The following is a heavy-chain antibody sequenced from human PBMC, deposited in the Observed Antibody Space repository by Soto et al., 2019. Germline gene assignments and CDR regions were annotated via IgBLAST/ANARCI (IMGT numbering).Heavy chain of an antibody. J-gene: IGHJ4*02. CDR1: GGTFSSYA. CDR3: ARDQGGSYWSAHFDY. Sequence: GASVKVSCKASGGTFSSYAISWVRQAPGRGLEWMGGIIPIFGTANYAQKFQGRVTITADESTSTAYMELSSLRSEDTAVYYCARDQGGSYWSAHFDYWGQGTLVTVSS. CDR2: IIPIFGTA. D-gene: IGHD1-26*01. V-gene: IGHV1-69*13.